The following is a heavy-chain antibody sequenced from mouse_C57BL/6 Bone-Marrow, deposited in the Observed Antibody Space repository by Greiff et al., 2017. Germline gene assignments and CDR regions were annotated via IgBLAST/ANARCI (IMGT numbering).Heavy chain of an antibody. V-gene: IGHV1-69*01. J-gene: IGHJ4*01. CDR1: GYTFTSYW. CDR3: ARGYDDAMYY. CDR2: IDTSDSYT. D-gene: IGHD2-2*01. Sequence: QVQLQQPGAELVMPGASVKLSCKASGYTFTSYWMHWVKQRPGQGLEWIGEIDTSDSYTNYNQKFKGKSTLTVDKSSSTAYMQLSSLTSEDSAVYYCARGYDDAMYYWGQGTSVTVSS.